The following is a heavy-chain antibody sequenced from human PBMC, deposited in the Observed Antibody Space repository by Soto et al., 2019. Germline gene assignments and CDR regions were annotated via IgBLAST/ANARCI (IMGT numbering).Heavy chain of an antibody. Sequence: QVQLVQSGAEVKKPGASVKVSCKASGYTFTSYYMHWVRQAPGQGLEWMGIINPSGGSASYAQKFQGRVTMTGDTSTSTVYMDLSSLRYEDTAVYYCARDPQGVYYGSGRYLFDYWGQGTLVTVSS. CDR1: GYTFTSYY. J-gene: IGHJ4*02. V-gene: IGHV1-46*01. D-gene: IGHD3-10*01. CDR3: ARDPQGVYYGSGRYLFDY. CDR2: INPSGGSA.